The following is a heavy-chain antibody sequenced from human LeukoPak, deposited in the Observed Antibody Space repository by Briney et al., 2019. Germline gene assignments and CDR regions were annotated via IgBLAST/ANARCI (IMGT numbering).Heavy chain of an antibody. Sequence: PGRSLRLSCAASGFTFSSYGMHWVRQAPGKGLEWVAVISYDESNKYYADSVKGRFTISRDNSKNTLYLQMNSLRAEDTAVYYCAKDGGGNADYWGQGTLVTVSS. D-gene: IGHD4-23*01. CDR1: GFTFSSYG. CDR2: ISYDESNK. V-gene: IGHV3-30*18. J-gene: IGHJ4*02. CDR3: AKDGGGNADY.